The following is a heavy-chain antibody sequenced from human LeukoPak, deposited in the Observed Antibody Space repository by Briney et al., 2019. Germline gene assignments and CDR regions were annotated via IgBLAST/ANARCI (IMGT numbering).Heavy chain of an antibody. CDR2: ISGSGGST. J-gene: IGHJ4*02. Sequence: PGGSLRLSCAASGFTFSSYGMSWVRQAPGKGLEWVSAISGSGGSTYYADSVKGRFTISRDNSKNTLYLQMNSLRAEDTAVYYCAEDLYYGSGSYPRPFDYWGQGTLVTVSS. CDR1: GFTFSSYG. D-gene: IGHD3-10*01. V-gene: IGHV3-23*01. CDR3: AEDLYYGSGSYPRPFDY.